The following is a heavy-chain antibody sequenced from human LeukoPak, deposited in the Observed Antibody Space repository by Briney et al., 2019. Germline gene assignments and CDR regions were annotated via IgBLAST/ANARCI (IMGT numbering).Heavy chain of an antibody. J-gene: IGHJ4*02. CDR3: AKANIVATRAYEY. D-gene: IGHD5-12*01. CDR1: GFTVSSDS. V-gene: IGHV3-23*01. CDR2: ISGSGESI. Sequence: GGSLRLSCAASGFTVSSDSMSWVRQAPGKGLEWVSAISGSGESIHYTDSVKGRFTISRDNSKNTLYLQMNSLRGEDTAVYFCAKANIVATRAYEYWGQGTPVTVSS.